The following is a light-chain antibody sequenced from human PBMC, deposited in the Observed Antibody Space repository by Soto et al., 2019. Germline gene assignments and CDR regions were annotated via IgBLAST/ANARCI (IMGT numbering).Light chain of an antibody. CDR2: DVS. V-gene: IGLV2-11*01. Sequence: QSALTQPRSVSGSPGQSVTISCTGTSGDGGDYDYVSWYQQHPGKAPKVLLYDVSKRPSGVPDRFSGSRSGNTASLTISGLQADDEDDYYCLSYAGTTARLRVFGTGTRSPS. CDR1: SGDGGDYDY. CDR3: LSYAGTTARLRV. J-gene: IGLJ1*01.